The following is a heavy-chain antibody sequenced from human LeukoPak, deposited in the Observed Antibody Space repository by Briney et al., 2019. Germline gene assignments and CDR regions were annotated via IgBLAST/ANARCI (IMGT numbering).Heavy chain of an antibody. J-gene: IGHJ4*02. V-gene: IGHV4-34*01. CDR1: GGSFSGYY. D-gene: IGHD3-9*01. CDR3: ALQYYDILTGYYSDY. Sequence: SETLSLTCAVYGGSFSGYYWSWIRQPPGKGLEWIGEINHSGSTNYNPSPKSRVIISVDTSKNQFSLKLSSVTAADTAVYYCALQYYDILTGYYSDYWGQGTLVTVSS. CDR2: INHSGST.